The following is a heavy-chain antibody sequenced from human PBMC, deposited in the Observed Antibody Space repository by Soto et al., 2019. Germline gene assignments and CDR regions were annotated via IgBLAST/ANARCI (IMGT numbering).Heavy chain of an antibody. V-gene: IGHV1-2*04. Sequence: ASVKVSCKASGYIFTGYYMHWVRQAPGQGLEWMGWINPNSGGTNYAQKFQGWVTMTRDTSISTAYMELSRLRSDDTAVYYCARAKGDSGSYNWFDPWGQGTLVTVSS. J-gene: IGHJ5*02. CDR1: GYIFTGYY. CDR2: INPNSGGT. CDR3: ARAKGDSGSYNWFDP. D-gene: IGHD1-26*01.